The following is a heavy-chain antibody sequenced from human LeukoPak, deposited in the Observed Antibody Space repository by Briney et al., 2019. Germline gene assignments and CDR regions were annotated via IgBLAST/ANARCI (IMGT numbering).Heavy chain of an antibody. J-gene: IGHJ6*02. CDR2: IDTSGVRT. CDR3: ARSERDYTSYSGMDV. D-gene: IGHD1-1*01. CDR1: GFSFSRNA. V-gene: IGHV3-23*05. Sequence: GGSLRLSCVAFGFSFSRNAMNWVRQPPGKMLEWVSGIDTSGVRTGYGAAARGRFTISRDSSTNTLYLQMNSLRVEDTAVYYCARSERDYTSYSGMDVWGQGTTVTVSS.